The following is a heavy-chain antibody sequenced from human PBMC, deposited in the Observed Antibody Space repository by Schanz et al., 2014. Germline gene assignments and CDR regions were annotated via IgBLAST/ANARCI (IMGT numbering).Heavy chain of an antibody. Sequence: VQLVESGGGLVKPGGSLRLSCAASGFRFRDYYMSWIRQAPGKGLDWVGIIKPDGSEKFYVDSVKGRFTISRDNAKNLMYLHLNSLRAEDTAVYYCAREVGGSFGQHYWGQGALVTVSS. CDR1: GFRFRDYY. V-gene: IGHV3-7*01. CDR2: IKPDGSEK. CDR3: AREVGGSFGQHY. J-gene: IGHJ4*02. D-gene: IGHD1-26*01.